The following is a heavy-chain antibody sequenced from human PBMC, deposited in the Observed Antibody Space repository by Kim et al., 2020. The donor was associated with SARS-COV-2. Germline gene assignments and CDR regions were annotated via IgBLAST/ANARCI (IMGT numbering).Heavy chain of an antibody. J-gene: IGHJ5*02. D-gene: IGHD3-10*01. CDR3: ARDGGAYYYGSGSPTNWFDP. Sequence: GGSLRLSCAASGFTFSSYGMHWVRQAPGKGLEWVAVIWYDGSNKYYADSVKGRFTISRDNFKKTLYLQMNSLRAEDTAVYYCARDGGAYYYGSGSPTNWFDPWGQGTLVTVSS. CDR2: IWYDGSNK. CDR1: GFTFSSYG. V-gene: IGHV3-33*01.